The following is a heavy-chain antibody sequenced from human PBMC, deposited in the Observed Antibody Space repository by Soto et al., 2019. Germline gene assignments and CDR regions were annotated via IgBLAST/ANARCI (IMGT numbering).Heavy chain of an antibody. CDR1: GFTFSSYS. CDR3: AREGSYYDILTGYYNYAFDI. CDR2: ISSSSSYI. J-gene: IGHJ3*02. Sequence: EVQLVESGGGLVKPGVSLRLSCAASGFTFSSYSMNWVRQAPGKGLEWVSSISSSSSYIYYADSVKGRFTISRDNAKNSLYLQMNSLRAEDTAVYYCAREGSYYDILTGYYNYAFDIWGQGTMVTVSS. D-gene: IGHD3-9*01. V-gene: IGHV3-21*01.